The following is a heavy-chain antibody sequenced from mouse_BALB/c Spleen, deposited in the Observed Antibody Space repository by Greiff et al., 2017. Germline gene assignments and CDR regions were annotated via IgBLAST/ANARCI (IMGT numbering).Heavy chain of an antibody. J-gene: IGHJ4*01. CDR1: GYSITSDYA. D-gene: IGHD2-14*01. CDR3: AIYYRYGNAMDY. CDR2: ISYSGST. Sequence: EVKLEESGPGLVKPSQSLSLTCTVTGYSITSDYAWNWIRQFPGNKLEWMGYISYSGSTSYNPSLKSRISITRDTSKNQFFLQLNSVTTEDTATYYCAIYYRYGNAMDYWGQGTSVTVSS. V-gene: IGHV3-2*02.